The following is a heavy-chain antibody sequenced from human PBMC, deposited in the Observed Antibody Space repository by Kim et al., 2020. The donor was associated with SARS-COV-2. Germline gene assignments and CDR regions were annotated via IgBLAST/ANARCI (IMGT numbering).Heavy chain of an antibody. CDR1: GYTFASHA. CDR3: ARDWGIGREVSFDY. CDR2: INTNTGNP. D-gene: IGHD3-16*01. Sequence: ASVKVSCKASGYTFASHAINWVRQAPGQGLEWMGWINTNTGNPTYAQGFTGRFVFSLDTSVSTAYLQISSLKAEDTAVYYCARDWGIGREVSFDYWGQGSLVTVSS. J-gene: IGHJ4*02. V-gene: IGHV7-4-1*02.